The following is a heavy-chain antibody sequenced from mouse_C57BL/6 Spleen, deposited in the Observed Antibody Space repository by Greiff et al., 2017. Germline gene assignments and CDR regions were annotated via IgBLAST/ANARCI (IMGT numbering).Heavy chain of an antibody. D-gene: IGHD2-1*01. CDR3: ARPIYYGNYGAWFAY. V-gene: IGHV5-17*01. CDR1: GFTFSDYG. J-gene: IGHJ3*01. Sequence: EVQLVESGGGLVKPGGSLKLSCAASGFTFSDYGMHWVRQAPEKGLEWVAYISSGSSTIYYADTVKGRFTISRDNAKNTLFLQMTSLRSEDTAMYYCARPIYYGNYGAWFAYWGQGTLVTVSA. CDR2: ISSGSSTI.